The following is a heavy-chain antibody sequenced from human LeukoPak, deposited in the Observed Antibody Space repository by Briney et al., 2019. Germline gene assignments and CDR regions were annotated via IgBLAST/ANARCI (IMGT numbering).Heavy chain of an antibody. CDR3: ARLSNVRITFGGVLRAFDI. CDR2: IYYSGST. Sequence: SETLSLTCTVSGGSISSYYWSWIRQPPGKGLEWIGYIYYSGSTNYNPSLKSRVTISVDTSKNQFSLKLSSVTAADTAVYYCARLSNVRITFGGVLRAFDIWGQGTMVTVSS. D-gene: IGHD3-16*01. CDR1: GGSISSYY. J-gene: IGHJ3*02. V-gene: IGHV4-59*08.